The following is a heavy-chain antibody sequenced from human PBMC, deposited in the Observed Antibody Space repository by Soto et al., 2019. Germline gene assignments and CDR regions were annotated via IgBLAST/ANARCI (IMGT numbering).Heavy chain of an antibody. CDR1: GGSISGSSYY. J-gene: IGHJ6*02. V-gene: IGHV4-39*01. CDR2: IYYSGST. D-gene: IGHD3-10*01. CDR3: ASHSYGSGTDYYYYYGMDV. Sequence: PSETLSLTCTVSGGSISGSSYYWGWIRQPPGKGLEWIGSIYYSGSTYYNPSLKSRVTISVDTSKNQFSLKLSSVTAADTAVYYCASHSYGSGTDYYYYYGMDVWGQGTTVTVSS.